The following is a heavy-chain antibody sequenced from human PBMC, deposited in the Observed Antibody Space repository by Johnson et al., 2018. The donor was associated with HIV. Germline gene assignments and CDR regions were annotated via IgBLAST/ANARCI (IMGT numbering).Heavy chain of an antibody. CDR1: GFTFSSYA. D-gene: IGHD6-13*01. Sequence: EVQLLESGGGLVQPGGSLRLSCAASGFTFSSYAMSWVRQAPGKGLEWVSAISGSGGSTYYADSVKGRFTISRDNSKNTLYLQMNSLRAEDTAVYYCAAQRLSSSWYDDAFDIWGQGTMVTVSS. CDR2: ISGSGGST. V-gene: IGHV3-23*01. CDR3: AAQRLSSSWYDDAFDI. J-gene: IGHJ3*02.